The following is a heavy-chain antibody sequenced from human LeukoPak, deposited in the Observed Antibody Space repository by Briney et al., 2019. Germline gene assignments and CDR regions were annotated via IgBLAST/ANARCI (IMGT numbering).Heavy chain of an antibody. V-gene: IGHV3-53*01. Sequence: GGSLRLSCAASGFTVSSNYMSWVRQAPGKGLEWVSVIYSGGSTYYADSVKGRFTISRDNSKNTLYLQMNSLRAEDTAMYYCARLGPGYGDYIFDYWGQGTLVTVSS. J-gene: IGHJ4*02. D-gene: IGHD4-17*01. CDR1: GFTVSSNY. CDR3: ARLGPGYGDYIFDY. CDR2: IYSGGST.